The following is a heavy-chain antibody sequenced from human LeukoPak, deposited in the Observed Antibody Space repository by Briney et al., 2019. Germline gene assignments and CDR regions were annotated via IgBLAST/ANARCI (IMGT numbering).Heavy chain of an antibody. D-gene: IGHD4-17*01. CDR1: GFTVSSNY. CDR2: IYSGGST. V-gene: IGHV3-53*01. J-gene: IGHJ4*02. Sequence: GGSLRLSCAASGFTVSSNYMSWVRQAPGKGLEWVSVIYSGGSTYYADSVKGRFTISRDNSKNTLYLQMNSLRAEDTAVYYCASEKYGDYGFDYWGQGTLVTVSS. CDR3: ASEKYGDYGFDY.